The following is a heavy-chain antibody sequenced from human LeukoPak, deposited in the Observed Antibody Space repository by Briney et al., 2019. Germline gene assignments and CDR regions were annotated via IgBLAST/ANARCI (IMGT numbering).Heavy chain of an antibody. J-gene: IGHJ4*02. Sequence: GGSLRLSRAASAFTFDDYGMSWVPHAPGKGLEGVFGINWNGGSTGYADSVKGRFTISRDNAKNSLHLQMNSLRAEDTALYYCARARIAVAGTFDYWGQGTLVTVSS. CDR2: INWNGGST. CDR1: AFTFDDYG. CDR3: ARARIAVAGTFDY. V-gene: IGHV3-20*04. D-gene: IGHD6-19*01.